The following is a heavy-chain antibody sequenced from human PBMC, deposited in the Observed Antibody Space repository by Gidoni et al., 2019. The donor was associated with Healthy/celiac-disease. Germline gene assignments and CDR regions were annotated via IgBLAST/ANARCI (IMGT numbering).Heavy chain of an antibody. CDR2: ISGSGGST. Sequence: EVQLLESGGGLVQPGGSLRLSCAASGFTFSSYAMSWVRQAPGTGLEWVSAISGSGGSTYYADSVKGRFTISRDNSKNTLYLQMNSLRAEDTAVYYCAKGGYCSGGSCYFSAKFDYWGQGTLVTVSS. D-gene: IGHD2-15*01. CDR3: AKGGYCSGGSCYFSAKFDY. J-gene: IGHJ4*02. CDR1: GFTFSSYA. V-gene: IGHV3-23*01.